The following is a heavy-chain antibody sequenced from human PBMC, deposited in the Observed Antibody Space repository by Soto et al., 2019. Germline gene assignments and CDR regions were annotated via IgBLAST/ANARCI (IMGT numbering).Heavy chain of an antibody. CDR3: ARDSCSSTSCYYYYMDV. D-gene: IGHD2-2*01. J-gene: IGHJ6*03. CDR1: GFTFSSDS. V-gene: IGHV3-21*01. Sequence: EVQLGESGGGLVKPGGSLRLSCAASGFTFSSDSMNWFRQAPGKGLEWVSSISRSSSYIYYADSVKGRFTISRDNAKNSLYLQMNSLIAEDTAVYYCARDSCSSTSCYYYYMDVWGKGTTVTVSS. CDR2: ISRSSSYI.